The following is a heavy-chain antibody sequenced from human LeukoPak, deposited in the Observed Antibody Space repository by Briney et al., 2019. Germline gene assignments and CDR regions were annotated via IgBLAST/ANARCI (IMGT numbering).Heavy chain of an antibody. D-gene: IGHD3-10*01. Sequence: GGSLRLSCAASGFTFSNHGMNWVRQASGKGLEWVSSISSSSSYIYYADSVKGRFTISRDNAKNSLYLQMNSLRAEDTAVYYCVWFGGGYWGQGTLVTVSS. CDR1: GFTFSNHG. J-gene: IGHJ4*02. V-gene: IGHV3-21*01. CDR2: ISSSSSYI. CDR3: VWFGGGY.